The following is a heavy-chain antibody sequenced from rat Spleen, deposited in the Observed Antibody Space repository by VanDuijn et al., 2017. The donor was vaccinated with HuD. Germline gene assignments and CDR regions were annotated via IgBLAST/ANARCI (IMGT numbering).Heavy chain of an antibody. CDR3: AREGLPGYNGRAMDA. CDR1: GFSLTSYH. D-gene: IGHD1-4*01. Sequence: QVQLKESGPGLVQPSQTLSLTCTVSGFSLTSYHVHWVRQPPGKGLEWMGVMWSDGDTSYNSALKSRLSIRRDTSKSQVCLKMSSIQTEDTATYYCAREGLPGYNGRAMDAWGQGASVTVSS. J-gene: IGHJ4*01. CDR2: MWSDGDT. V-gene: IGHV2-32*01.